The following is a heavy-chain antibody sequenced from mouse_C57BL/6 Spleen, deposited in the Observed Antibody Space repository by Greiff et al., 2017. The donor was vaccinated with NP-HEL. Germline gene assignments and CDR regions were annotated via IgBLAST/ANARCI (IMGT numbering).Heavy chain of an antibody. D-gene: IGHD1-1*01. J-gene: IGHJ2*01. Sequence: VQLQQSGAELVRPGSSVKLSCKASGYTFTSYWMHWVKQRPIQGLEWIGNIDPSDSETHYNQKFKDKATLTVDKSSSTAYMQLSSLTSEDSAVYYCARSGDGSSPFDYWGQGTTLTVSS. V-gene: IGHV1-52*01. CDR3: ARSGDGSSPFDY. CDR1: GYTFTSYW. CDR2: IDPSDSET.